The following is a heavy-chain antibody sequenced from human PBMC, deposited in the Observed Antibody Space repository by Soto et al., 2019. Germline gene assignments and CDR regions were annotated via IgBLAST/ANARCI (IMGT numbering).Heavy chain of an antibody. V-gene: IGHV4-30-4*01. J-gene: IGHJ4*02. D-gene: IGHD6-13*01. CDR3: ASRHSSPYFDY. CDR2: IYYSGST. Sequence: QVQLQESGPGLVKPSQTLSLTCTVSGGSISSGDYYWSWIRQPPGKGLEWIGSIYYSGSTYDNPSLKSRVTIAVDTSKNQCSLKLNSVTAADTAVYYCASRHSSPYFDYWGQGTLVTVSS. CDR1: GGSISSGDYY.